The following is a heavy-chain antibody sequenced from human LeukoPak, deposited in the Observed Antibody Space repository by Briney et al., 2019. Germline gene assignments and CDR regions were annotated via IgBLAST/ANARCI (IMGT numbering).Heavy chain of an antibody. D-gene: IGHD6-13*01. CDR1: GGTFSSYA. Sequence: GASVKVSCKASGGTFSSYAISWVRQAPGQGLEWMGGIIPIFGTANYAQKFQGRVTITADESTSTAYMELSSLRSEDTAVYYCARDPRIAGTFLVPIWGQGTMVTVSS. CDR3: ARDPRIAGTFLVPI. V-gene: IGHV1-69*13. CDR2: IIPIFGTA. J-gene: IGHJ3*02.